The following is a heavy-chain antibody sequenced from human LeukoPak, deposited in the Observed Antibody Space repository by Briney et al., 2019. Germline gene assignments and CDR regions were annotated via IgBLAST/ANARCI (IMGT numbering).Heavy chain of an antibody. Sequence: SETLSLTCAVYGGSFSGYYWSWIRQPPGKGLEWIGEINHSGSTNYNPSLKSRVTISVDTSKNQFSLKLSSVTAADTAVYYCAREGGGEDYDYVWGTYADAFDIWGQGTMVTVSS. J-gene: IGHJ3*02. CDR2: INHSGST. D-gene: IGHD3-16*01. CDR3: AREGGGEDYDYVWGTYADAFDI. V-gene: IGHV4-34*01. CDR1: GGSFSGYY.